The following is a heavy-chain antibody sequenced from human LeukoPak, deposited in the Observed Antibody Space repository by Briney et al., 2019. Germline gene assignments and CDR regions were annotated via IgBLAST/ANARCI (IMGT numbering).Heavy chain of an antibody. D-gene: IGHD3-16*01. V-gene: IGHV3-7*01. CDR1: GFSFNSDW. CDR2: IKHDESEK. CDR3: TRRLDD. Sequence: GGSLRLSCAASGFSFNSDWMDWVRQAPGKGLEWVANIKHDESEKNYLDSVKGRFTISRDNAQNSLYLQMNGLRVEDTAVYYCTRRLDDWGQGSLVTVSS. J-gene: IGHJ4*02.